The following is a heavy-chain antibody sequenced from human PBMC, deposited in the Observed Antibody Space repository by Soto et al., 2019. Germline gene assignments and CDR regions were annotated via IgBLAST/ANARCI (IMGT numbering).Heavy chain of an antibody. J-gene: IGHJ6*01. V-gene: IGHV1-69*01. CDR1: GGTFSTYG. D-gene: IGHD2-2*01. CDR2: IIPIFDTT. CDR3: ARDEGGAAMCCMDV. Sequence: QVQLVQSGAEVKKPGYSVKVSCRGSGGTFSTYGINWVRQAPGQGLEWMGGIIPIFDTTNYAQKFQGKFTIAADESPSTVYMEVSSLRSEGTAVYDCARDEGGAAMCCMDVRGQRTTITVSS.